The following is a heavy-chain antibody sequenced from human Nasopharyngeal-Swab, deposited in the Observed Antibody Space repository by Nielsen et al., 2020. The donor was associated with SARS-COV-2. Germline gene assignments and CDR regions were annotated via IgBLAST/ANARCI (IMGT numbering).Heavy chain of an antibody. J-gene: IGHJ4*02. D-gene: IGHD6-19*01. CDR1: GFTFSTYA. V-gene: IGHV3-23*01. CDR3: AKGGGWLYYFDF. CDR2: ISGSGATT. Sequence: GGSLRLSCAASGFTFSTYAINWVRRAPGKGLEWVSSISGSGATTYYADSVKGRVTISRDNSKNTLYLQVSSLRAEDTAMYYCAKGGGWLYYFDFWGQGTLVTVSS.